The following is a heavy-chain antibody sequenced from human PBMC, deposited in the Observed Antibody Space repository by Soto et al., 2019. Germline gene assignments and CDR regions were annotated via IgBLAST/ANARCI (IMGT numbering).Heavy chain of an antibody. D-gene: IGHD4-4*01. CDR1: GFTFSSYG. Sequence: QVHLVQSGGGVVQPGRSLRLSCAVSGFTFSSYGMHWVRQAPGKGLEWVAVISYDGNNKYYTDSVKGRFTISRDNSKNTLYLRTNFLRTEDTAVYYCAREAGKVSFDYWGQGTLVTVSS. V-gene: IGHV3-30*03. CDR3: AREAGKVSFDY. J-gene: IGHJ4*02. CDR2: ISYDGNNK.